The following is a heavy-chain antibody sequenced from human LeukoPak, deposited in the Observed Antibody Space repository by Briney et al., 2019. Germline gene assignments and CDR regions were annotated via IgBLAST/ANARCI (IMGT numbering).Heavy chain of an antibody. CDR3: ARDSSWYHYWYFYL. J-gene: IGHJ2*01. D-gene: IGHD6-13*01. CDR2: IYYSGST. CDR1: GGSISSYY. Sequence: SETLSLTCTVSGGSISSYYWSWIRQPPGKGLEWIGYIYYSGSTNYNPSLKSRVTISVDTSKNQFSLKLSSVTAADTAVYYCARDSSWYHYWYFYLWGRGTLVTVSS. V-gene: IGHV4-59*01.